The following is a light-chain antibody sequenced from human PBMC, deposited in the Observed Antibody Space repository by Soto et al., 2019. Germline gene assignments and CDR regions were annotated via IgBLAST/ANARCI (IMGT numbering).Light chain of an antibody. Sequence: IVMTQSPDSLAVSLGERATVNCKSSQSVLYSSNNNSYLAWFQQKPGQPPKLLIYWASTRESGVPDRFSARGSGTDFTLTISSLQAEDVAVYCCQQYYNVPFTFGPGTTVDIK. CDR2: WAS. CDR3: QQYYNVPFT. V-gene: IGKV4-1*01. J-gene: IGKJ3*01. CDR1: QSVLYSSNNNSY.